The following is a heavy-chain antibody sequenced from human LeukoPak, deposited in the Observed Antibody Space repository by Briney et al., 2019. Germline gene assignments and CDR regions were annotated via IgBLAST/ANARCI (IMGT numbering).Heavy chain of an antibody. V-gene: IGHV4-59*08. CDR3: ARCRTYFDY. J-gene: IGHJ4*02. CDR1: GGSMSPYF. CDR2: IYYTGST. Sequence: SETLSLTCTVSGGSMSPYFWSWLRQSPGKGLGYLGSIYYTGSTNYNPSLNGRVTISVNTSENQISLKLRSVTAADTAVYYCARCRTYFDYWGQGTQVTVSS.